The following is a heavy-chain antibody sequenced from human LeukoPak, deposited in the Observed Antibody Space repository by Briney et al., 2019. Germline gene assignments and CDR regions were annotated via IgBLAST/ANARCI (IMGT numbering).Heavy chain of an antibody. CDR2: IIPIFGTA. CDR3: AGAAAADLRFGWFDP. V-gene: IGHV1-69*01. J-gene: IGHJ5*02. D-gene: IGHD6-13*01. CDR1: GGTFSSYA. Sequence: SVKVSCKASGGTFSSYAISWVRQAPGQGLEWMGGIIPIFGTANYAQKFQGRVTITADESTSTAYMELSSLRSEDTAVYYCAGAAAADLRFGWFDPGGQGTLVTVSS.